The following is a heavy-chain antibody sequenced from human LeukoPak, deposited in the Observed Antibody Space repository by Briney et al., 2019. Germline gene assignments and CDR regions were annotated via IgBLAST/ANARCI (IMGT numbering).Heavy chain of an antibody. Sequence: GASVKVSCKASGYTFTSYGISWVRQAPGQGLEWMGWINDYNGNTNYAQKLQGRVTMTTDTSTSTAYMELRSLRSDDTAVYYCARPLTGHAAAAHNWFDPWGQGTLVTVSS. CDR2: INDYNGNT. CDR1: GYTFTSYG. V-gene: IGHV1-18*01. D-gene: IGHD6-13*01. J-gene: IGHJ5*02. CDR3: ARPLTGHAAAAHNWFDP.